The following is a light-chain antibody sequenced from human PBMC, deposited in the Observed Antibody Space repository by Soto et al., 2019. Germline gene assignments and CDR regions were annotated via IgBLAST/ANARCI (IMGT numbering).Light chain of an antibody. CDR2: SAS. J-gene: IGKJ4*01. CDR1: QSISKY. Sequence: DIQMTQSPSSLSASIGDRVTITCRASQSISKYLNGYQHKPGNAPHLLIYSASTLQSGVPARFSGSGSGTDFTLTVSSLQPEDVATYYCQQTDSTPLTFGGGTRVEIK. V-gene: IGKV1-39*01. CDR3: QQTDSTPLT.